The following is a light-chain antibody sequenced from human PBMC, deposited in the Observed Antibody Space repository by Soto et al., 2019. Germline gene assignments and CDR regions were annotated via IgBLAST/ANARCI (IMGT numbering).Light chain of an antibody. CDR1: QRVSSNY. Sequence: EIVLTQSPGTLSLSPGERVTLSCRASQRVSSNYVAWYQQRPGQPPRLLIYSASRRANGIPDKFSGSGSGTDLTLTLSSLESEDFAVYYCQQYGTVPNTFGQGTRLEIK. CDR2: SAS. J-gene: IGKJ5*01. CDR3: QQYGTVPNT. V-gene: IGKV3-20*01.